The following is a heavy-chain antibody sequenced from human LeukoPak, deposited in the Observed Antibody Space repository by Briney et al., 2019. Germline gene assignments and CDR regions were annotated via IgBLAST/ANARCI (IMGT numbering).Heavy chain of an antibody. V-gene: IGHV3-21*01. CDR2: ISSSSSYI. Sequence: PGGSLRLSCAASGFTFSSYSMNWVRQAPGKGLEWVSSISSSSSYIYYADSVKGRSTISRDNAKNSLYLQMNSLRAEDTAVYYCARGASRGATTYFDYWGQGTLVTVSS. J-gene: IGHJ4*02. CDR1: GFTFSSYS. D-gene: IGHD1-26*01. CDR3: ARGASRGATTYFDY.